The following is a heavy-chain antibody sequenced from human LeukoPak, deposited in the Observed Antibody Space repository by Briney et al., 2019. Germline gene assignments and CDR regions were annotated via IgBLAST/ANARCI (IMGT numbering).Heavy chain of an antibody. J-gene: IGHJ6*03. D-gene: IGHD2-2*01. CDR2: ISSSGSTI. CDR3: ARPVVPATTGPAVFYYYMDV. V-gene: IGHV3-11*04. Sequence: GGSLRLSCAASGFTFSDYYMSWIRQAPGKGLEWVSYISSSGSTIYYADSVKGRFTISRDNAKNSLYLQMNSLRAEDTAVYYCARPVVPATTGPAVFYYYMDVWGKGTTVTVSS. CDR1: GFTFSDYY.